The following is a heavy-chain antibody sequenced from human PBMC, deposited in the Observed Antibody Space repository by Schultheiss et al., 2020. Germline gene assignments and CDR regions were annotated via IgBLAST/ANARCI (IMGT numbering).Heavy chain of an antibody. D-gene: IGHD5-18*01. V-gene: IGHV3-30-3*01. CDR2: ISYDGSNK. CDR1: GFTFSSYA. Sequence: GGSLRLSCAASGFTFSSYAMHWVRQAPGKGLEWVAVISYDGSNKYYADSVKGRFTISRDNSKNTLYLQMNSLRAEDTAVYYCARGTGYSYGTPLDYWGQGTLVTVSS. CDR3: ARGTGYSYGTPLDY. J-gene: IGHJ4*02.